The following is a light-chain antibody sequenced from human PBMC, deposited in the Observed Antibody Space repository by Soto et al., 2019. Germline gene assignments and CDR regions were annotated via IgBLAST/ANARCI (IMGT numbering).Light chain of an antibody. CDR2: QDA. Sequence: SSELTQTPSVSVSPGQPATITCSGDRLGDMYASWYQQKPGQSPLLVIYQDAKRPSGIPERFSGSKSGNTATMTISGTQAMDEADYYCQAWDSSTVVFGGGTKVTVL. CDR1: RLGDMY. J-gene: IGLJ2*01. V-gene: IGLV3-1*01. CDR3: QAWDSSTVV.